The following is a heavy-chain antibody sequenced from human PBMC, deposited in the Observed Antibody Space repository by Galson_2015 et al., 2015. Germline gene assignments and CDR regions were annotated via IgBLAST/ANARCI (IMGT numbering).Heavy chain of an antibody. CDR2: IYPGDSDT. V-gene: IGHV5-51*03. CDR3: PRLKARPGLYYDYGMDV. Sequence: QSGAEVKKPGESLQISCTGSGSSFPSYWIGWVRQMPEKGLEWMGIIYPGDSDTRYSPSFQGQVTISADKSISTAYLQWSSLKASDTAMYYWPRLKARPGLYYDYGMDVPGHGAPVTVSS. CDR1: GSSFPSYW. J-gene: IGHJ6*02.